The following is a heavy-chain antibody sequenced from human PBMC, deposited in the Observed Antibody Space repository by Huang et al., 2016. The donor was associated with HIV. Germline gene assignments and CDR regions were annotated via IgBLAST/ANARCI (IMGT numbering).Heavy chain of an antibody. D-gene: IGHD1-7*01. CDR1: GYSFSTYW. CDR2: ISPGDSDT. Sequence: EVQLVQSGAEVKKPGESLKISCKGSGYSFSTYWVGWVRQMPGKGLEWMGIISPGDSDTRYSPSVQGQVTSAADKSINTAYLQWSSLKASDTAIYYCARQGTLASLDFWGQGTLVTVSS. J-gene: IGHJ4*02. V-gene: IGHV5-51*01. CDR3: ARQGTLASLDF.